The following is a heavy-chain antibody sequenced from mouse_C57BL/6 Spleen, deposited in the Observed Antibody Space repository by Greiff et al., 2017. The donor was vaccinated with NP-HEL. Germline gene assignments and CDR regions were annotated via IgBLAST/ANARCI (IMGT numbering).Heavy chain of an antibody. Sequence: VQLQQSGPELVKPGASVKISCKASGYAFSSSWMNWVKQRPGKGLEWIGRIYPGDGDTNYNGKIKGKATLTADKSSSTAYMQLSSLTSEDSAVYFCARGFGRVDAMDYWGQGTSVTVSS. J-gene: IGHJ4*01. CDR1: GYAFSSSW. CDR2: IYPGDGDT. D-gene: IGHD1-1*02. CDR3: ARGFGRVDAMDY. V-gene: IGHV1-82*01.